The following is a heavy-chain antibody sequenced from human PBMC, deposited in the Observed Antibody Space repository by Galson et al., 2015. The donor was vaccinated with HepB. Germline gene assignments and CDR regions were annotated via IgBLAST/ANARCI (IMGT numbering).Heavy chain of an antibody. J-gene: IGHJ5*02. V-gene: IGHV3-49*03. CDR1: GFTFGDYN. CDR2: IRTKAYGATT. Sequence: SLRLSCAASGFTFGDYNMTWFRQAPGKGLEWVGFIRTKAYGATTEYAASVKGRFTISRDDSKSIAYLQMNSLKTEDTAVYYCTRQNWKWEPRPFDTWGQGALVTVSS. D-gene: IGHD1-26*01. CDR3: TRQNWKWEPRPFDT.